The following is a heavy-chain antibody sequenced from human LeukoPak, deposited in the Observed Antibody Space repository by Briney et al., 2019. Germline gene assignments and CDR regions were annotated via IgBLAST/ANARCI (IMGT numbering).Heavy chain of an antibody. CDR2: INPSGGST. Sequence: ASVKVSCKASGYTFTSYYMHWVRQASGQGLEWMGIINPSGGSTSYAQKFQGRVTMTRDTSTSTVYMELSSLRSEDTAVYYCARAGVAARPGFGAFDIWGQGTMVTVSS. CDR3: ARAGVAARPGFGAFDI. V-gene: IGHV1-46*03. D-gene: IGHD6-6*01. CDR1: GYTFTSYY. J-gene: IGHJ3*02.